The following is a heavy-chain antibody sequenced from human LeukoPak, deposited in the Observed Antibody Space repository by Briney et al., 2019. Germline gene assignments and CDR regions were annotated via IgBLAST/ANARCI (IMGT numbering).Heavy chain of an antibody. D-gene: IGHD5-18*01. CDR2: IYYSGST. V-gene: IGHV4-59*01. Sequence: TVSGGSISSYYWXWVRQPPGKGLEWIGCIYYSGSTNYNPSLKSRVTISVDTSRNQFSLKLSSVTAADMAVYYCARDFRGYIDYWGQGALVTVSS. J-gene: IGHJ4*02. CDR3: ARDFRGYIDY. CDR1: GGSISSYY.